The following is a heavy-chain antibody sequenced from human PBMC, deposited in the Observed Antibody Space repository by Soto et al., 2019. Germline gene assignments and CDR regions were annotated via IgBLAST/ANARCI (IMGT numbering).Heavy chain of an antibody. Sequence: PGGSLRLSCTASGFTLSSYAMHWVRQAPGKGLEWMAVISNDGSNEYYTDSVKGRFTISRDNSKNTLYLQMNSLRAEDTAVYQCARIYGSGSYYNSGYFAMDVWGQGTAVTVSS. CDR1: GFTLSSYA. D-gene: IGHD3-10*01. V-gene: IGHV3-30-3*01. CDR3: ARIYGSGSYYNSGYFAMDV. CDR2: ISNDGSNE. J-gene: IGHJ6*02.